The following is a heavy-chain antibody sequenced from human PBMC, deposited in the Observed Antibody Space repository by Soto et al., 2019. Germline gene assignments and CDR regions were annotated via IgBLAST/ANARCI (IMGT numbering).Heavy chain of an antibody. CDR3: VRGGPNWDYYFYGMDV. D-gene: IGHD3-16*01. J-gene: IGHJ6*02. Sequence: GGSLRLSCAASGFPFNNYDMLWVRQAPGKGLEWVSTFGSAGDIYYSDSVEGRFTISRDNARESLYLQMNSLRVADTAVYYCVRGGPNWDYYFYGMDVWGQGTTVTVSS. CDR1: GFPFNNYD. V-gene: IGHV3-13*01. CDR2: FGSAGDI.